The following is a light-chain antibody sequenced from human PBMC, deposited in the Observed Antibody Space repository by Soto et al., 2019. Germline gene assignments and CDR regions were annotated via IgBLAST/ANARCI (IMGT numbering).Light chain of an antibody. V-gene: IGKV1D-12*01. J-gene: IGKJ4*01. CDR3: QQANSFTLT. CDR2: DAF. CDR1: QGIRW. Sequence: DIQFTQSPSSVSASVGDRVTITCRASQGIRWLAWYQEKLGKAPNLLIYDAFTLQTGVPSRFRGSGAGTDFTRTISNLQPEDVATDYCQQANSFTLTFGGGTQVDIK.